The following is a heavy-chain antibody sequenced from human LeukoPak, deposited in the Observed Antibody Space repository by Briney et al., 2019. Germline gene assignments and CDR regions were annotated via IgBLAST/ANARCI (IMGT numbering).Heavy chain of an antibody. J-gene: IGHJ6*03. CDR3: VRPHPDFWNGLYYMDV. CDR1: GAALTMSSHF. Sequence: PSETLCPTSTLSGAALTMSSHFALCLRPPPRTQPVYSEGVDYSGSTFYNPSLESRVAISVDTYKNPFSLNLTSVTAAETAVYYCVRPHPDFWNGLYYMDVWGKGTTATVSS. D-gene: IGHD3-3*01. CDR2: VDYSGST. V-gene: IGHV4-39*02.